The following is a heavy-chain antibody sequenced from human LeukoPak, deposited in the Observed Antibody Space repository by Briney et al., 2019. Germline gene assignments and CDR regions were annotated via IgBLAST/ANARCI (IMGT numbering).Heavy chain of an antibody. Sequence: SGTLSLTCAVSGGSISSSNWWSWVRQPPGKGLEWIGEIYHSGSTNYNPSLKSRVTISVDKSKNQFSLKLSSVTAADTAVYYCARNFDMVRGALGYWGQGTLVTVSS. V-gene: IGHV4-4*02. CDR1: GGSISSSNW. CDR2: IYHSGST. CDR3: ARNFDMVRGALGY. D-gene: IGHD3-10*01. J-gene: IGHJ4*02.